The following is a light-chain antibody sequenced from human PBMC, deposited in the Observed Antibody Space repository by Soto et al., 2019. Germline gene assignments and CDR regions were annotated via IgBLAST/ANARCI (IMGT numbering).Light chain of an antibody. CDR3: QQRSNWPPIT. J-gene: IGKJ5*01. V-gene: IGKV3D-20*02. Sequence: EIVLTQSPGTLSLSPGERATLFCRASQSFTTSQLAWYQQRPGQAPRVLIFGASRRATGIPARFSGSGSGTDFTLTISSLEPEDFAVYYCQQRSNWPPITFGQGTRLEIK. CDR2: GAS. CDR1: QSFTTSQ.